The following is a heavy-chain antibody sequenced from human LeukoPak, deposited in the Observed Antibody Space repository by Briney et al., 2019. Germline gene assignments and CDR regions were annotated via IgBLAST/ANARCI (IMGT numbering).Heavy chain of an antibody. Sequence: PGGSLRLSCAASGFTFSSYSMNWVRQAPGKGLEWVSYIRSSSRTIYYADSVKGRFTISRDNAKNSLFLQMNSLRAEDTAVYYCTKSSSYFDFRGGERARYYYYMDVWGKGTTVTVSS. V-gene: IGHV3-48*01. J-gene: IGHJ6*03. CDR1: GFTFSSYS. CDR2: IRSSSRTI. D-gene: IGHD3-3*01. CDR3: TKSSSYFDFRGGERARYYYYMDV.